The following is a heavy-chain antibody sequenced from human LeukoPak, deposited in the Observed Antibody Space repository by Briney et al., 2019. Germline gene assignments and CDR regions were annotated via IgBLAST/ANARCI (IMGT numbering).Heavy chain of an antibody. CDR1: GFTFSSYA. CDR3: AKRSGANYGYNDY. J-gene: IGHJ4*02. V-gene: IGHV3-23*01. D-gene: IGHD1-1*01. Sequence: GGSLRLSCAASGFTFSSYAMTWVRQAPGKGLEWVSAITNSGDYTDYADSVKGRFTISRDNSKSTVFLQMNSLRAEDTAVYYCAKRSGANYGYNDYWGQGTLVTVSS. CDR2: ITNSGDYT.